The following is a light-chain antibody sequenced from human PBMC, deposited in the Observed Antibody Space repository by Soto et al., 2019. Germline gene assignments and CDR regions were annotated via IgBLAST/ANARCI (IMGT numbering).Light chain of an antibody. Sequence: QSVLAQPASVSGSPGQSITISCTGTSSDVGAYNYVSWYQQQPGKAPKLMISDVSNRPSGVSNRFSGSKSGNTASLTISGLQAEDEAYYYCSSYTSSSTLVFGGGTKVTVL. CDR2: DVS. CDR3: SSYTSSSTLV. V-gene: IGLV2-14*01. J-gene: IGLJ3*02. CDR1: SSDVGAYNY.